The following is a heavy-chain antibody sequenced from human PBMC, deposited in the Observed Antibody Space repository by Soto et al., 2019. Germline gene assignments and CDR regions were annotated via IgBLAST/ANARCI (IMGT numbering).Heavy chain of an antibody. D-gene: IGHD6-25*01. CDR2: ISGSGGST. V-gene: IGHV3-23*01. J-gene: IGHJ4*02. Sequence: EVQLLESGGGSVQPGGSLRLSCAASGFTFSSYAMSWVRQAPGKGLEWVSAISGSGGSTYYADSVKGRFTISRDNSKNTLYLQMNSLRAEDTAVYYCAKDQAAGTHFDYWGQGTLVTVSS. CDR1: GFTFSSYA. CDR3: AKDQAAGTHFDY.